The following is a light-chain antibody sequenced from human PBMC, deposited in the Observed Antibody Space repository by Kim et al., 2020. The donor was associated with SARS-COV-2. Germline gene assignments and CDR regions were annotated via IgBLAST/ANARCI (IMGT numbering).Light chain of an antibody. CDR1: QSVLYSSNNKNY. Sequence: DIVMTQSPDSLAVSLGERATINCKSSQSVLYSSNNKNYLAWYQQKPGQPPKLLIYWASTRESGVPDRFSGSGSGTDFTLTISSLQAEDVAVYYCHQYYSSPYTFGHGTKLEI. V-gene: IGKV4-1*01. CDR2: WAS. CDR3: HQYYSSPYT. J-gene: IGKJ2*01.